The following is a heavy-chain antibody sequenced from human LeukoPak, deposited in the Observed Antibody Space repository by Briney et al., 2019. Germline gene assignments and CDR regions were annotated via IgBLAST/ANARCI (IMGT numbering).Heavy chain of an antibody. V-gene: IGHV1-69*02. CDR2: IIPILGIA. D-gene: IGHD2-2*01. Sequence: SVKVSCKASGGTFSSYTISWVRQAPGQGLEWMGRIIPILGIANYAQKFQGRVTITADKSTSTAYMELSSLRSEDTAVHYCALVVVPAGDGMDVWGQGTTVTVSS. CDR1: GGTFSSYT. J-gene: IGHJ6*02. CDR3: ALVVVPAGDGMDV.